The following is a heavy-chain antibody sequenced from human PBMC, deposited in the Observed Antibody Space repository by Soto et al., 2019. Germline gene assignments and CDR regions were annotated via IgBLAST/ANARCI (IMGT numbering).Heavy chain of an antibody. J-gene: IGHJ5*02. D-gene: IGHD3-16*02. CDR3: ARIYYDYVWGSYRRDL. CDR1: GFSLSNARMG. Sequence: GSGPTLVNPTEPLTLTCTVSGFSLSNARMGVSWIRQPPGKALEWLAHIFSNDEKSYSTSLKSRLTISKDTSKSQVVLTMTNMDPVDTATYYCARIYYDYVWGSYRRDLWGQGTLVTVSS. V-gene: IGHV2-26*01. CDR2: IFSNDEK.